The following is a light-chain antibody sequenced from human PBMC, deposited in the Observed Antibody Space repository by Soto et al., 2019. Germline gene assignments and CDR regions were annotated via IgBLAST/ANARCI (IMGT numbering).Light chain of an antibody. J-gene: IGKJ1*01. V-gene: IGKV3-15*01. CDR3: QQYNNWPRM. CDR1: QSVSSN. Sequence: EIVMTQSPATLSVSPGERTTVSCRSSQSVSSNLAWYQQKPGQAPRLLIYGASTRATGIPARFSGSGSGTEFTLTISSLQSEDFAVYYCQQYNNWPRMFGQGTKVDIK. CDR2: GAS.